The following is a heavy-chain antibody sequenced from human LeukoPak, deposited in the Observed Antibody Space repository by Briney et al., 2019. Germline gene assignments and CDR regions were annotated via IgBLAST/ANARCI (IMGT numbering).Heavy chain of an antibody. D-gene: IGHD2-2*01. J-gene: IGHJ4*02. V-gene: IGHV3-33*01. CDR1: GFSLSCYG. CDR2: IWYDGSNK. Sequence: GGSLRLSCAGSGFSLSCYGMHWLRQAPGKGLEGVAVIWYDGSNKYYADSVKGRFTISRDNSKNTLYLQMNSPRAEDKAVYYCARETRGIVVLSAVMVYWGEGKLVTVSS. CDR3: ARETRGIVVLSAVMVY.